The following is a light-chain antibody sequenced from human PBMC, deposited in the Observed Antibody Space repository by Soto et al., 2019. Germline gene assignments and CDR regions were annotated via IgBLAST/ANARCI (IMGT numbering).Light chain of an antibody. Sequence: DIVLTQTPLSLSVTPGQPASISCKSSQTLRHSDGRTYVYWYVQRPGQSPQLLIYEVSNRFSGVPDRFGGYGAGTDFTLEISRVEAEDVGVYYCMQTIRLPLTFGGGTKVDIK. J-gene: IGKJ4*02. CDR1: QTLRHSDGRTY. CDR3: MQTIRLPLT. CDR2: EVS. V-gene: IGKV2D-29*02.